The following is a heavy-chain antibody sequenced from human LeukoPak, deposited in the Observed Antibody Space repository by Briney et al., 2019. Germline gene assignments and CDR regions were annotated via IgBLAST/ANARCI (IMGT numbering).Heavy chain of an antibody. V-gene: IGHV3-30*18. CDR1: GFTFSTYG. CDR3: AKEFNRGLPDY. J-gene: IGHJ4*02. Sequence: GRSLRLSCAASGFTFSTYGMHWVRQAPGKGLEWVAVISYDGSNEYYADSVKGRFTISRDNSKNTLYLQMSSLRAEDTAVYYCAKEFNRGLPDYWGQGTLVTVPS. CDR2: ISYDGSNE. D-gene: IGHD2-21*01.